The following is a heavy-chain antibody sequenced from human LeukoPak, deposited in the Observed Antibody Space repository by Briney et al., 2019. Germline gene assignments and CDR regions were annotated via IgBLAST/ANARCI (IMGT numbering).Heavy chain of an antibody. CDR1: GDSISSSNCY. CDR2: IYFSGGT. CDR3: ARGENYDFWSGYYFY. Sequence: PSETLSLTCTVSGDSISSSNCYWGWIRRPPGKGLEWIGSIYFSGGTYYNASLKRRVTISVDTSKNQFFLKLSSVTAADTAVYYCARGENYDFWSGYYFYWGQGTLVTVSS. D-gene: IGHD3-3*01. J-gene: IGHJ4*02. V-gene: IGHV4-39*01.